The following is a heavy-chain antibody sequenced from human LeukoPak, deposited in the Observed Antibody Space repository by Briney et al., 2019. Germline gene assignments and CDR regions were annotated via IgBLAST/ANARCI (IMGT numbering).Heavy chain of an antibody. V-gene: IGHV4-39*01. CDR2: ISYNGIT. CDR3: ARRPGHTWDMGNWFDP. CDR1: GDSIRTNNYF. D-gene: IGHD1-26*01. J-gene: IGHJ5*02. Sequence: SETLSLTCSVSGDSIRTNNYFWGWIRQPPGMGLEWIGSISYNGITYYNPSLKSQASVSVDTSKNQFSLNLNSVTAADTAIYYCARRPGHTWDMGNWFDPWGQGTLVTVSS.